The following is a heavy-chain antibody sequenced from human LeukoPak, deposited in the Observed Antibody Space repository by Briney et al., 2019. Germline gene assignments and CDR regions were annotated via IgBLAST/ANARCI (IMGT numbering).Heavy chain of an antibody. D-gene: IGHD3-3*01. V-gene: IGHV1-2*02. J-gene: IGHJ3*02. CDR1: GYTFTGYY. CDR3: ARVLKEYYDFWSGYYPNDAFDI. Sequence: ASVKVSCKASGYTFTGYYMHWVRQAPGQGLEWMGWINPNSGGTNYAQKFQGRVTMTRDTSISTAYMELSRLRSDDTAVYYCARVLKEYYDFWSGYYPNDAFDIWGQGTMVTVSS. CDR2: INPNSGGT.